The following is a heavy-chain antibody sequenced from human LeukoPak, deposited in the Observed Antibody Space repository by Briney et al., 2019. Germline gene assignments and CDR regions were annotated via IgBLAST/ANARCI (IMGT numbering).Heavy chain of an antibody. CDR1: GGSISNYY. CDR3: ARGPYRGFYYDSSGRTALDY. D-gene: IGHD3-22*01. CDR2: IYYTGST. Sequence: SETLSLTCTVSGGSISNYYWNWIRQPPGKGLEWIGYIYYTGSTIYNPSLKSRVTISVDTSKNQFSLKLSSVTAADTAVYYCARGPYRGFYYDSSGRTALDYWGQGTLVTVSS. J-gene: IGHJ4*02. V-gene: IGHV4-59*12.